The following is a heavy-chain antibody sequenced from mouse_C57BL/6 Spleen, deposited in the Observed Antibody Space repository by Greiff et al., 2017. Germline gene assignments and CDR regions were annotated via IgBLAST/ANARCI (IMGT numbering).Heavy chain of an antibody. CDR1: GYAFSSSW. J-gene: IGHJ2*01. V-gene: IGHV1-82*01. CDR3: ARRDYSNYLYYFDY. CDR2: IYPGDGDT. D-gene: IGHD2-5*01. Sequence: VQRVESGPELVKPGASVKISCKASGYAFSSSWMNWVKQRPGKGLEWIGRIYPGDGDTNYNGKFKGKATLTADKSSSTAYMQLSSLTSEDSAVYFGARRDYSNYLYYFDYWGQGTTLTVSS.